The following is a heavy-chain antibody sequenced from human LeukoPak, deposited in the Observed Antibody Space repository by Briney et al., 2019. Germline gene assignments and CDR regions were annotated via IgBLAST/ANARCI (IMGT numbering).Heavy chain of an antibody. D-gene: IGHD3-3*01. CDR2: IKQDGSEK. V-gene: IGHV3-7*01. CDR3: AREKKYYDFWSGWPTEYYMDV. Sequence: QPGGSLRLSCAASGFTFSSYWMSWVRQAPGKGLEWVANIKQDGSEKYYVDSVKGRFTISRDNAKNSLYLQMNSLRAEDTAVYYCAREKKYYDFWSGWPTEYYMDVWGKGTTVTVSS. J-gene: IGHJ6*03. CDR1: GFTFSSYW.